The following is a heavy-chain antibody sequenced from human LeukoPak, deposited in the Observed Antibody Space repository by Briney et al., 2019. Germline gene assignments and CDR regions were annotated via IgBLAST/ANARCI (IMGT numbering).Heavy chain of an antibody. CDR3: ASSANYYKVDY. V-gene: IGHV3-30*04. CDR1: GFTFSNSA. Sequence: PGGSLRLSCAASGFTFSNSALHWVRQAPGKGLEWVAVISYDGSNQYYADSVKGRFTISRDNSKNTLYLQMHSLRAEDTAVYYCASSANYYKVDYWGQGTLVTVSS. J-gene: IGHJ4*02. CDR2: ISYDGSNQ. D-gene: IGHD1-26*01.